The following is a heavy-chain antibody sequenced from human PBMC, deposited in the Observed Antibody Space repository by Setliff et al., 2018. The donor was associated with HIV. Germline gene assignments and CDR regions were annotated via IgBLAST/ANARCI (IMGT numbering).Heavy chain of an antibody. V-gene: IGHV1-69*10. CDR2: IISILEIT. CDR1: GGTSSTHA. CDR3: ATGRHYYDSSDYPANPFDV. D-gene: IGHD3-22*01. Sequence: SVKVSCKASGGTSSTHAMNWVRQAPGQGLEWIGQIISILEITDYAQNFQGRVTITADGSTSTAYMELTSLRSEDTAVYYCATGRHYYDSSDYPANPFDVWGQGTLVTVSS. J-gene: IGHJ3*01.